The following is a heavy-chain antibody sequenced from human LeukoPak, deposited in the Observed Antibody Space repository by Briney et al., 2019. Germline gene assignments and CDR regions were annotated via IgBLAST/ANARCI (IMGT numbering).Heavy chain of an antibody. CDR1: GGSISSGGYY. Sequence: SETLSLTCTVSGGSISSGGYYWSWLRQHPGKGLEWIVDIDYSGSTYYNPSLKSRVTISVDTSKNQFSLKLSSVTAADTAVYYCARGGWGEGGDYWGQGTLVTVSS. CDR2: IDYSGST. V-gene: IGHV4-31*03. CDR3: ARGGWGEGGDY. D-gene: IGHD7-27*01. J-gene: IGHJ4*02.